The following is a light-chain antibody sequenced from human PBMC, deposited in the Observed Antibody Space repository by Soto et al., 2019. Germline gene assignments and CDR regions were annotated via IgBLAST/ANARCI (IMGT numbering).Light chain of an antibody. CDR2: GAS. V-gene: IGKV1-39*01. J-gene: IGKJ4*01. CDR1: QSISYY. CDR3: QQTYTTPLT. Sequence: DIEMTQSPSSLSAYVGDRVNITCRASQSISYYLNWYQQKPGRAPDLLMYGASSLQSGVPSRFTGNGSGTEFTLTNTSLQPGDFATYYCQQTYTTPLTFGGGTKVEIK.